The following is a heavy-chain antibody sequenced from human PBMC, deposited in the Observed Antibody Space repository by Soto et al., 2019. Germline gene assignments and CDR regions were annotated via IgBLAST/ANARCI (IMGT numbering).Heavy chain of an antibody. J-gene: IGHJ4*02. V-gene: IGHV4-31*03. CDR1: GGSISSSGSY. Sequence: QVHLQESGPGLVKASHTLSLTCTVSGGSISSSGSYWSWIRQHPGKVLECIGYIPYSGSTVYNPSLESRLTISVDTSNNQFSLNLSSVTAADTAVYYCARAASNIDYWGQGTLVTVSS. CDR3: ARAASNIDY. D-gene: IGHD2-2*01. CDR2: IPYSGST.